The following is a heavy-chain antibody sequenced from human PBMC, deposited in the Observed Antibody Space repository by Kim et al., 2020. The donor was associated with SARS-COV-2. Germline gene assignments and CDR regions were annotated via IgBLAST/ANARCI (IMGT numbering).Heavy chain of an antibody. CDR1: GYTFSSYY. J-gene: IGHJ4*02. CDR2: INPSGGST. Sequence: ASVKVSCKASGYTFSSYYMHWVRQAPGQGLEWMGIINPSGGSTSYAQKFQGRVTMTRDTSTSTVYMELSSLRSEDTAVYYCARDRPGRDAYSPGSYWGQGTLVTVSS. V-gene: IGHV1-46*01. D-gene: IGHD4-4*01. CDR3: ARDRPGRDAYSPGSY.